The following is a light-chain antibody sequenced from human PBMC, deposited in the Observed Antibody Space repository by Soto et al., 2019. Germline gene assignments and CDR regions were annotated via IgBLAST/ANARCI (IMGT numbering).Light chain of an antibody. CDR3: SSYRSSSTGV. J-gene: IGLJ1*01. Sequence: QSALTQPASVSGSPGQSITISCTGTSSDVGGYDYVSWYQQRPGKAPKLMIYEVSNRPSGVSNRFSGSKFGNTASLTISGLQAEDEADYYCSSYRSSSTGVFGTGTKLTVL. CDR2: EVS. V-gene: IGLV2-14*01. CDR1: SSDVGGYDY.